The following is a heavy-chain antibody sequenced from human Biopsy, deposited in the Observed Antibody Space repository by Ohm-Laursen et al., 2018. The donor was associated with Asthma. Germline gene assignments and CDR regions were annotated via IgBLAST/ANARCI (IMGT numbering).Heavy chain of an antibody. CDR2: INHSGST. D-gene: IGHD2-2*01. CDR1: GGSFSGYY. CDR3: ARVVGGYCSSTSCYGGYYYGMDV. J-gene: IGHJ6*02. V-gene: IGHV4-34*01. Sequence: QTLSLTCAVYGGSFSGYYWSWIRQPPGKGLEWIGEINHSGSTNYNPSLKSRVTISVDTSKNQFSLKLSSVTAADTAVYYCARVVGGYCSSTSCYGGYYYGMDVWGQGTTATVSS.